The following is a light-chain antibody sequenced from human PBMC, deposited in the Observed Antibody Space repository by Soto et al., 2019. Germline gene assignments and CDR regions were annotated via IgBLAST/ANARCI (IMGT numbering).Light chain of an antibody. V-gene: IGKV1-5*01. Sequence: DIQMTQSPSTLSAPVGDRVTITCRASQSISSWLAWYQQKPGKAPNFLIYDASNLESGVPSRFSGSGSGTDFTLTISSLQPDDFATYYCQQFAISTTFGQGTKVDI. J-gene: IGKJ1*01. CDR3: QQFAISTT. CDR2: DAS. CDR1: QSISSW.